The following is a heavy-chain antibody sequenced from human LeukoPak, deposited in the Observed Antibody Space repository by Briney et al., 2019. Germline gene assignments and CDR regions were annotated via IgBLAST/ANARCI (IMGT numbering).Heavy chain of an antibody. V-gene: IGHV1-2*02. D-gene: IGHD3-10*01. Sequence: ASVKVSCKASGYTFTSYGISWVRQAPGQGLEWMGWIKPSSGGTNYAQKFQGRVTMTRDTSISTAYMELSRLTSDDTAVYYCARDRAGHMVRGPKGAFDIWGQGTMVTVSS. CDR2: IKPSSGGT. CDR1: GYTFTSYG. CDR3: ARDRAGHMVRGPKGAFDI. J-gene: IGHJ3*02.